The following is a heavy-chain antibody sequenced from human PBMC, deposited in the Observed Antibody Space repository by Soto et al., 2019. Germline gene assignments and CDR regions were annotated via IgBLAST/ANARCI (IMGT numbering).Heavy chain of an antibody. J-gene: IGHJ5*02. V-gene: IGHV6-1*01. CDR2: TYYRSKWYN. Sequence: SQTLSLTCAISGDSVSSNSAAWNWIRQSPSRGLEWLGRTYYRSKWYNDYAVSVKSRITINPDTSKNQFSLQLNSVTPEDTAVYYCARADVVVTAIPYNWFDPWGQGTLVTVSS. D-gene: IGHD2-21*02. CDR3: ARADVVVTAIPYNWFDP. CDR1: GDSVSSNSAA.